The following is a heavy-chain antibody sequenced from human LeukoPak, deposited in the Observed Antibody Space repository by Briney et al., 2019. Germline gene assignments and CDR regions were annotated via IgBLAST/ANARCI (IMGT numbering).Heavy chain of an antibody. CDR1: GGSISSGGYY. CDR3: ARASTYDFWSGYYVRNYYGMDV. V-gene: IGHV4-31*03. Sequence: SETLSLTCTVSGGSISSGGYYWSWIRQHPGKGLEWIGYIYYSGSTYYNPSLKSRVTISVDTSKNQFSLKLSSVTAADTAVYYCARASTYDFWSGYYVRNYYGMDVWGQGTTVTVSS. D-gene: IGHD3-3*01. J-gene: IGHJ6*02. CDR2: IYYSGST.